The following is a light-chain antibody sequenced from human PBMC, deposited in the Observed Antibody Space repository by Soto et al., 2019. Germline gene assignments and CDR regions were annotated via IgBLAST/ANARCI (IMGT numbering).Light chain of an antibody. CDR3: SSYAGSNIVV. J-gene: IGLJ2*01. V-gene: IGLV2-8*01. CDR2: EVS. Sequence: QSALTQPPSASGSPGQSVTISCTGTSSDVGGYNFVSWYQQHPGKAPKLMIYEVSERPSGVPDRFSGSHSGNTASLTVSGLQAEDEDDYSCSSYAGSNIVVFGGGTKLTVL. CDR1: SSDVGGYNF.